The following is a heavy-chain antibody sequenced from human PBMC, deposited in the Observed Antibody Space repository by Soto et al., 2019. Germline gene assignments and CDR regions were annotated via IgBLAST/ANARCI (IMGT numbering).Heavy chain of an antibody. J-gene: IGHJ2*01. Sequence: SETLSLTCTVSGGSISSYYWSWIRQPPGKGLEWIGYIYYSGSTNYNPSLKSRVTISVDTSKNQFSLKLSSVTAADTAVYYCARGASDDYSNWYFDLWGRGTLVTVSS. CDR3: ARGASDDYSNWYFDL. V-gene: IGHV4-59*01. CDR1: GGSISSYY. D-gene: IGHD4-4*01. CDR2: IYYSGST.